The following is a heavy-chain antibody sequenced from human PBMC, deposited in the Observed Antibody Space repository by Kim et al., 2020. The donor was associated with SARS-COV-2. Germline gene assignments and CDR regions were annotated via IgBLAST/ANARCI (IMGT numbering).Heavy chain of an antibody. V-gene: IGHV3-72*01. Sequence: GGSLRLSCVGAGITLSDHYMDWVRQAPGKGLEWIGRTRDKTKGYTTEYAASVKDRLTIARDDSKNSLSLEMNSPRTEATAVYYCARGGGLDSKCIDVWGQGTTVTVSS. CDR2: TRDKTKGYTT. J-gene: IGHJ6*02. CDR3: ARGGGLDSKCIDV. CDR1: GITLSDHY. D-gene: IGHD5-12*01.